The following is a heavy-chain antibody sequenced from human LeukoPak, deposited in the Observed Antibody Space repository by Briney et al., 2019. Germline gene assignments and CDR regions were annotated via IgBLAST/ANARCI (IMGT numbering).Heavy chain of an antibody. CDR3: ARHNPYFDY. CDR2: IYTSGTT. CDR1: GDSISSRRCY. V-gene: IGHV4-39*01. J-gene: IGHJ4*02. Sequence: SETLSLTCTISGDSISSRRCYWGWIRQPPGKGLEWIGSIYTSGTTYYNPSLKSRVAISVDTSKNQFSLKLSSVTATDSAVYYCARHNPYFDYWGQGILVTVSS.